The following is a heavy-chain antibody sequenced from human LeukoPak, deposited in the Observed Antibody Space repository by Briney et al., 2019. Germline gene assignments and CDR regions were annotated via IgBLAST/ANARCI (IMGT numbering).Heavy chain of an antibody. CDR1: GFTFSSYS. J-gene: IGHJ5*02. CDR3: ARGPIVGATTWFDP. Sequence: GGSLRLSCAASGFTFSSYSMNWVRQAPGKGLEWVSSISSSSSYIYYADSVKGRFTISRDNAKNSLYLQMNSLRAEGTAVYYCARGPIVGATTWFDPWGQGTLVTVSS. V-gene: IGHV3-21*01. D-gene: IGHD1-26*01. CDR2: ISSSSSYI.